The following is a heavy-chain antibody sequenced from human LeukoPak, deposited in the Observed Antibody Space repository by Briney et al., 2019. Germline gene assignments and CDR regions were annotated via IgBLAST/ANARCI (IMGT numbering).Heavy chain of an antibody. CDR1: GFSFSNYD. Sequence: PEGSLRLSCAASGFSFSNYDMHWVRQAPGKGLEWVAVIWSDGSNKYYADSVKGRFTISRDSSENTLYLQMNSLRAEDTAVYFCGRDKSGYFDYWGQGTLVTVSS. J-gene: IGHJ4*02. V-gene: IGHV3-33*01. CDR2: IWSDGSNK. CDR3: GRDKSGYFDY.